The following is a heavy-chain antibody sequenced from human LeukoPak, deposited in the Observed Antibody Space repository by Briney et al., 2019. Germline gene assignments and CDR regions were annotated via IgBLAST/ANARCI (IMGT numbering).Heavy chain of an antibody. J-gene: IGHJ5*01. D-gene: IGHD3-16*01. CDR2: INWDGTNT. CDR3: AKEGGVSGLNWFDS. Sequence: GGSLRLSCLASGFTFDNSAMHWVRHAPGKGLEWVSLINWDGTNTLYANSVRGRFTISRDNNINSLYLHMNHLRLEDSAVYYCAKEGGVSGLNWFDSWGQGTLVTVSS. V-gene: IGHV3-43D*04. CDR1: GFTFDNSA.